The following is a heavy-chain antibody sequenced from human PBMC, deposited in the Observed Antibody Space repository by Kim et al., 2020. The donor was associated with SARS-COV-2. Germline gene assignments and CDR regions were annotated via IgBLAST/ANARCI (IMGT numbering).Heavy chain of an antibody. V-gene: IGHV4-31*02. J-gene: IGHJ4*02. CDR3: ARVITILGVVIGLDY. D-gene: IGHD3-3*01. Sequence: NPYLKNRVTMSVDTTQNQFSQKLSALTAADTAVYYCARVITILGVVIGLDYWGQGTLVTVSS.